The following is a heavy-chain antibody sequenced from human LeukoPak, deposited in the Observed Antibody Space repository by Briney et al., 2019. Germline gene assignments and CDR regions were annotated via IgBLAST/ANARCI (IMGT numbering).Heavy chain of an antibody. D-gene: IGHD3-10*01. V-gene: IGHV3-53*01. J-gene: IGHJ6*02. Sequence: GGSLRPSCAASGFTVSITYMTWVRQAPGKGLEWVSFIYSGDTTYYADSVKGRFTISRDSSKNTLYLQMNSLRVEDTAVYYCARDGGSGSPHLSYSYYGMDVWGQGTTVTVSS. CDR2: IYSGDTT. CDR3: ARDGGSGSPHLSYSYYGMDV. CDR1: GFTVSITY.